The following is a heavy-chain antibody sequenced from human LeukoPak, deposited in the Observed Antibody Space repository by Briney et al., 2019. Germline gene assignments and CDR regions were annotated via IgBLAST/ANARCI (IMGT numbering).Heavy chain of an antibody. V-gene: IGHV3-7*03. CDR2: IKRDGSEK. CDR3: TTGVRSRDYDYVWGSRPSDYFYYGMDF. Sequence: GGSLRLSCAASRFTFSSYWMTWVRQAPGKGLEWVANIKRDGSEKYYVDSVKGRFTISRDNAKDSLFLQMNSLRVEDTAVYYCTTGVRSRDYDYVWGSRPSDYFYYGMDFWGQGTTVTVSS. J-gene: IGHJ6*02. CDR1: RFTFSSYW. D-gene: IGHD3-16*01.